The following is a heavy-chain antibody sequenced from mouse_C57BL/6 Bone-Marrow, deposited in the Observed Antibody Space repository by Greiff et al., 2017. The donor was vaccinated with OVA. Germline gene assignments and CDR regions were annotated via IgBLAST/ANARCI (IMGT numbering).Heavy chain of an antibody. CDR1: GFNIKDSY. D-gene: IGHD2-10*02. CDR2: IDPEDGET. Sequence: VQLKASGAELVKPGASVKLPCTASGFNIKDSYMHWVKQRTDQGLEWIGRIDPEDGETKYAPKFQGKATITADTSSNTAYLQLSSLTSEDTAVYYCARRYGNSWYFDVWGTGTTVTVSS. J-gene: IGHJ1*03. CDR3: ARRYGNSWYFDV. V-gene: IGHV14-2*01.